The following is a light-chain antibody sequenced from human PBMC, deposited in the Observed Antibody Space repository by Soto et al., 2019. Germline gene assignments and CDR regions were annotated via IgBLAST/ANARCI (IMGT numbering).Light chain of an antibody. Sequence: QSVLTQPPSVSGAPGQRVTIFCTGSSSNIGAGYDVHWYQQLPGTAPKLLIYGNNNRPSGVPDRFSGSKSGTLASLAITGLQAEDEADYYCQSYDSSLSGWVFGAGTKLTVL. J-gene: IGLJ3*02. CDR2: GNN. CDR1: SSNIGAGYD. V-gene: IGLV1-40*01. CDR3: QSYDSSLSGWV.